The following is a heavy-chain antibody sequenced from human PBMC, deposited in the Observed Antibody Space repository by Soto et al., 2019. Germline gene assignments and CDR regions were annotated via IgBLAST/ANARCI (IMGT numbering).Heavy chain of an antibody. CDR2: IDWDDDK. Sequence: SGPTLVNPTQTLTLTCTFSGFSLSTRGMCVSWIRQPPGKALEWLARIDWDDDKYYNSSLQARLTISKDTSKNQVVLTMTNMDPGDTATYFCARIIGRGFFGTFTCLKRGYFDSWGQGTPVTVSS. D-gene: IGHD3-3*01. CDR3: ARIIGRGFFGTFTCLKRGYFDS. J-gene: IGHJ4*02. V-gene: IGHV2-70*11. CDR1: GFSLSTRGMC.